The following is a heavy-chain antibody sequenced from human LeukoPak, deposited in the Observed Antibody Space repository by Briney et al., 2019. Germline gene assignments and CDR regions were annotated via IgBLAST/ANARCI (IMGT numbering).Heavy chain of an antibody. V-gene: IGHV4-59*01. D-gene: IGHD3-16*01. Sequence: PSETLSLTCTVSGGSISSYYWSWIRQPPGKGLEWIGYIYYSGSTNYNPSLKSRVTISVDTSKNQFSLKLSSVTAADTAVYYCARVERGSSYHHSRGRYYFDYWGQGTLVTVSS. CDR2: IYYSGST. CDR1: GGSISSYY. CDR3: ARVERGSSYHHSRGRYYFDY. J-gene: IGHJ4*02.